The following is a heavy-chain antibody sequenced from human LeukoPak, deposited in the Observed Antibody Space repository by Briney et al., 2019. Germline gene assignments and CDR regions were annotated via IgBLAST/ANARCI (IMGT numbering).Heavy chain of an antibody. J-gene: IGHJ4*02. CDR1: GGTFSSYA. Sequence: ASVKVSCKASGGTFSSYAISWVRQAPGQGLEWMGLINPSGGSTSYAQKFQGRVTMTRDMSTSTVYMELSSLRSEDTAVYYCARDIRYSSGWFYFDYWGQGTLVTVSS. CDR2: INPSGGST. CDR3: ARDIRYSSGWFYFDY. D-gene: IGHD6-19*01. V-gene: IGHV1-46*01.